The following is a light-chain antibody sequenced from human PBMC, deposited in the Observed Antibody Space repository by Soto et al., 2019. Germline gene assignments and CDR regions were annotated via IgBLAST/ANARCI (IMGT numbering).Light chain of an antibody. V-gene: IGKV3-20*01. CDR1: QTVRNNY. Sequence: EMVMTQSPATLSVSPGERATLSCRASQTVRNNYLAWYQQKPGQAPRLLIYDASSRATGIPDRFSGSGSGTDFTLTISRLEPEDFAVYYCQQYGSSPTWTFGQGTNVDTK. CDR2: DAS. CDR3: QQYGSSPTWT. J-gene: IGKJ1*01.